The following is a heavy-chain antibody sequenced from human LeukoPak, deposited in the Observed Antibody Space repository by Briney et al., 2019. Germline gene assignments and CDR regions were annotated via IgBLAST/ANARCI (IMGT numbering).Heavy chain of an antibody. V-gene: IGHV4-59*01. J-gene: IGHJ5*02. CDR2: IYYSGAT. D-gene: IGHD2-15*01. CDR1: GGAITSYY. Sequence: SETLSLTCTVSGGAITSYYWARIRQPPGKGLEWIGYIYYSGATIYNPSLRSRVTMSVDASRSHFSLNLRSVTAADSAVYYCARVVAASSWFAPWGQGTLVTVSS. CDR3: ARVVAASSWFAP.